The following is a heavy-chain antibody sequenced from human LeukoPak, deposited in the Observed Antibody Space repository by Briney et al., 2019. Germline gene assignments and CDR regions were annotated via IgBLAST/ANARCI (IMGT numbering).Heavy chain of an antibody. CDR3: ARGGEDCSGGSCYSDAFDI. CDR2: INHSGST. CDR1: GGSFSGYY. V-gene: IGHV4-34*01. J-gene: IGHJ3*02. Sequence: SETLSLTCAVYGGSFSGYYWSWIRQPPGKGLEWIGEINHSGSTNYNPSLKSRVTISVDTSKNQFSLKLSSVTAADTAVYYCARGGEDCSGGSCYSDAFDIWGQGTMVTVSS. D-gene: IGHD2-15*01.